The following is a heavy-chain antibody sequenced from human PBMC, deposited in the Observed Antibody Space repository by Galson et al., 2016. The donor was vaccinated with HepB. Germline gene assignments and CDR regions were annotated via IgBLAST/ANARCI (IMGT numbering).Heavy chain of an antibody. Sequence: SLRLSCAASGFTFSYSYMNWIRQAPGKGLEWVSYISTGGNTKYYADSVKGRFTISRDNSKNTVFLQMNSLRADDSAVYKCVKHSGFDRNYLDDWGQGTRVTVSS. CDR3: VKHSGFDRNYLDD. CDR1: GFTFSYSY. D-gene: IGHD5-12*01. CDR2: ISTGGNTK. J-gene: IGHJ4*02. V-gene: IGHV3-11*01.